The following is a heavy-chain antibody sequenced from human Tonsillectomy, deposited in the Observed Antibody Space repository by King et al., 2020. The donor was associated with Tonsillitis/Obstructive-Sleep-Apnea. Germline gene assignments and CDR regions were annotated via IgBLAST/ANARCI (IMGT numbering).Heavy chain of an antibody. V-gene: IGHV3-13*04. Sequence: VQLVESGGGLVQPGGSLRLSCAASGFTFSSYDMHWVRQATGKGLEWVSAIGTAGDTYYPGSVKGRFTISRENAKNSLYLQMNSLRAGDTAVYYCVRALVDIVATSERPFYYYYMDVWGKGTTVTVSS. CDR2: IGTAGDT. J-gene: IGHJ6*03. CDR3: VRALVDIVATSERPFYYYYMDV. CDR1: GFTFSSYD. D-gene: IGHD5-12*01.